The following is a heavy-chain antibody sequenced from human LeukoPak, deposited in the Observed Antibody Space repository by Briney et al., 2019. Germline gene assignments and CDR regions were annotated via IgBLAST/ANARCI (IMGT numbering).Heavy chain of an antibody. CDR1: GGSFSGYY. CDR3: ARGVVPAAMGFDP. Sequence: PSETLSLTCTVYGGSFSGYYWSWIRQPPGKGLEWIGEINHSGSTNYNPSLKSRVTISLDTPKNQFSLKLSSVTAADTAVYYCARGVVPAAMGFDPWGQGTLVTVSS. D-gene: IGHD2-2*01. CDR2: INHSGST. J-gene: IGHJ5*02. V-gene: IGHV4-34*01.